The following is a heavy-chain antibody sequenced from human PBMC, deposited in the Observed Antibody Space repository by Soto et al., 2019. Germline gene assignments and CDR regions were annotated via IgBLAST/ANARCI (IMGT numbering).Heavy chain of an antibody. CDR3: AKEGRFYDILTGYLPQPYFDS. V-gene: IGHV3-15*07. CDR2: IKSKTDGGTT. J-gene: IGHJ4*02. Sequence: PVGSLRLSCAASGFTFSNAWMNWVRQAPGKGLEWVGRIKSKTDGGTTDYAAPVKGRFTISRDDSKNTLYLQMNSLKTEDTAVYYCAKEGRFYDILTGYLPQPYFDSWGQGTLVTVSS. CDR1: GFTFSNAW. D-gene: IGHD3-9*01.